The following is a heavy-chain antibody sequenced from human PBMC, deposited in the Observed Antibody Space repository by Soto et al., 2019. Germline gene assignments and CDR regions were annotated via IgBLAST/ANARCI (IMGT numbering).Heavy chain of an antibody. CDR1: GFAFSNYA. CDR3: AKDRTVAARNFDY. CDR2: ISTSIDAT. V-gene: IGHV3-23*01. Sequence: GSLRLSCAASGFAFSNYAMHWVRQAPGKGLEWVSSISTSIDATYYADSVKGRFTISRDDSKNTLYLQMNSLRAEDSAVYYCAKDRTVAARNFDYWGQGTQVTVSS. J-gene: IGHJ4*02. D-gene: IGHD6-6*01.